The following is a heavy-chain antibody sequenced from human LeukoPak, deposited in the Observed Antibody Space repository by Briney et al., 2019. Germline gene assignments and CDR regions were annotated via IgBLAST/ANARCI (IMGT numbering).Heavy chain of an antibody. CDR2: MNPNSGNT. V-gene: IGHV1-8*02. CDR3: ARVMSGKITMVRGVITPFDY. CDR1: GYTFTSYG. Sequence: ASVKVSCKASGYTFTSYGISWVRQATGQGLEWMGWMNPNSGNTGYAQKFQGRVTMTRNTSISTAYMELSSLRSEDTAVYYCARVMSGKITMVRGVITPFDYWGQGTLVTVSS. D-gene: IGHD3-10*01. J-gene: IGHJ4*02.